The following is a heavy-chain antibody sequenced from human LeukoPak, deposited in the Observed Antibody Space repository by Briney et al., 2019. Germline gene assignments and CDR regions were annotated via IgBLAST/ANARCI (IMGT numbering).Heavy chain of an antibody. V-gene: IGHV3-21*01. J-gene: IGHJ6*03. D-gene: IGHD4-17*01. CDR2: ISSSSSYI. Sequence: PGGSLRLSCAASGFTFSSYSMNWVRQAPGKGLEWVSSISSSSSYIYYADSVKGRFTISRDNAKNSLYLQMNSLRAEDTAVYYCAREGGETTVSPWYYYYYMDVWGKGTTVTVSS. CDR1: GFTFSSYS. CDR3: AREGGETTVSPWYYYYYMDV.